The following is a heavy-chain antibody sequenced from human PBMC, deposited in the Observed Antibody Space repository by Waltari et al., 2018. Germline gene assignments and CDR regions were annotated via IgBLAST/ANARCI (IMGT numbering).Heavy chain of an antibody. J-gene: IGHJ3*02. CDR2: IWYDGSNK. D-gene: IGHD1-7*01. Sequence: QVQLVESGGGVVQPGRSLRLSCAASGLPFSSYGMPWVRQAPGKGLEWVSVIWYDGSNKYNADSVKGRFTISRDNSKSTLYLQMNSLRAEDTAVYYCAKPLDGTPDAFDMWGQGTMVTVSS. CDR3: AKPLDGTPDAFDM. V-gene: IGHV3-33*06. CDR1: GLPFSSYG.